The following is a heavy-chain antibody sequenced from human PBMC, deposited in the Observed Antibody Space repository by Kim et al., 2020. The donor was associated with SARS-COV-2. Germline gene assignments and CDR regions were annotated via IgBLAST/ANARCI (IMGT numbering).Heavy chain of an antibody. Sequence: SETLSLTCNVSGGSISSGGYYWSWIRQHPVKGLEWIGYIYYSGSTYYNPSLKSRVTISVDTSKNQLSLKLSSVTAADTALYYCARAKNMIVVVIGAFDICGQGTIVTVSS. V-gene: IGHV4-31*03. CDR2: IYYSGST. J-gene: IGHJ3*02. CDR3: ARAKNMIVVVIGAFDI. D-gene: IGHD3-22*01. CDR1: GGSISSGGYY.